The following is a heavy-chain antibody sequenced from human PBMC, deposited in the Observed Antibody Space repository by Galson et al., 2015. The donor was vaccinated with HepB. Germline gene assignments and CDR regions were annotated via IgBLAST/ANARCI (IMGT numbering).Heavy chain of an antibody. CDR1: GGSITSHY. Sequence: TLSLTCTVSGGSITSHYWSWIRQPPGKGLEWIGYVYHLGTAAYNPSLQSRVTISVDTSKSHVSLNLTSATAADTATYFCARSLRGPAIYYGADWGIWRYSARLLEAWGQGTLITVSA. CDR2: VYHLGTA. D-gene: IGHD3-16*02. V-gene: IGHV4-59*11. CDR3: ARSLRGPAIYYGADWGIWRYSARLLEA. J-gene: IGHJ4*02.